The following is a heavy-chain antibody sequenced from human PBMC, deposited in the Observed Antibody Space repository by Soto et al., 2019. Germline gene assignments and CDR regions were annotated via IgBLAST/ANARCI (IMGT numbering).Heavy chain of an antibody. D-gene: IGHD3-10*01. Sequence: GGSLRLSCAASGFTFSDYYMSWIRQAPGKGLEWVSYISSSSSYTNYADSVKGRFTISRDNAKNSLYLQMNSLRAEDTAVYYCARDRVVVGGDEDYYYYYGMDVWGQGTTVTVSS. CDR1: GFTFSDYY. CDR2: ISSSSSYT. J-gene: IGHJ6*02. CDR3: ARDRVVVGGDEDYYYYYGMDV. V-gene: IGHV3-11*06.